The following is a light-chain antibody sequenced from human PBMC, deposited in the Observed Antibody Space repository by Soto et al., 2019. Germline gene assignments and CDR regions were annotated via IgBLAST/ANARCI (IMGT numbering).Light chain of an antibody. V-gene: IGKV1-39*01. CDR3: QQSYSAPIT. J-gene: IGKJ5*01. CDR2: AAS. Sequence: DLQMTQSPSSLSASVGDRVTITCRASQTISNNLNWYQQRPGRAPKLLIFAASRLQSGVPSRFSGGGSGTDFTLTISSLQPEDFATYYCQQSYSAPITFGQGTRLDIK. CDR1: QTISNN.